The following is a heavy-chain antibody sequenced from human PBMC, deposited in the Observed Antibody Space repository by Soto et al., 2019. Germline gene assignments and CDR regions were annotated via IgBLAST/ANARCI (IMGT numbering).Heavy chain of an antibody. CDR3: ARTSGYYYGSGSYYNDALDY. CDR1: GFSLSTSGMR. J-gene: IGHJ4*02. Sequence: SGPTLVNPTQTLTLTGTFSGFSLSTSGMRVSWIRQPPGKALEWLARIDWDDDKFYSTSLKTRLTISKDTSKNQVVLTMTNMDPVDTATYYCARTSGYYYGSGSYYNDALDYWGQGTLVTVSS. V-gene: IGHV2-70*04. D-gene: IGHD3-10*01. CDR2: IDWDDDK.